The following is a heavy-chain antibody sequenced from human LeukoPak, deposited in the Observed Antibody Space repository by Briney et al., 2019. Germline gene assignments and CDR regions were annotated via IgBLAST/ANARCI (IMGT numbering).Heavy chain of an antibody. CDR2: ISYDGSNK. CDR1: GFTFSSYG. CDR3: AKVSSGSDAFDI. J-gene: IGHJ3*02. D-gene: IGHD6-19*01. V-gene: IGHV3-30*18. Sequence: PGGSLRLSCAASGFTFSSYGMHWVRQAPGKGLEWVAVISYDGSNKYYADSVKGRLTISRDNSKNTLYLQMNSLRAEDTAVYYCAKVSSGSDAFDIWGQGTMVTVSS.